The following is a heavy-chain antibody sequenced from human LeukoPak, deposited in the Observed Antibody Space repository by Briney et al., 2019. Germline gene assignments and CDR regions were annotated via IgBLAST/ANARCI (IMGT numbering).Heavy chain of an antibody. CDR3: AKGVMIVLERYFDY. D-gene: IGHD3-22*01. J-gene: IGHJ4*01. Sequence: GGSLRLSCAASGFTFDDYAMHWVRQAPGKGLEGVSGISWNSGSISYADSVKGRFTISRDNAKNSLYLQMNSLRAEDTPLYISAKGVMIVLERYFDYWGQGTLVTVSA. CDR2: ISWNSGSI. CDR1: GFTFDDYA. V-gene: IGHV3-9*01.